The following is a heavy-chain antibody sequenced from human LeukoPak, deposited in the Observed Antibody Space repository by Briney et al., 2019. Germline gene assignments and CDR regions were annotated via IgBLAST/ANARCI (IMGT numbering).Heavy chain of an antibody. D-gene: IGHD3-22*01. V-gene: IGHV3-23*01. Sequence: GGSLRLSCAASGFTFSSYAMSWVRQAPGKGLEWVSAISGSVGSTYYADSVKGRFTISRDNSKNTLYLQMNSLRAEDTAVYYCAKDLYYYDSSGYDYWGQGTLVTVSS. CDR1: GFTFSSYA. CDR3: AKDLYYYDSSGYDY. J-gene: IGHJ4*02. CDR2: ISGSVGST.